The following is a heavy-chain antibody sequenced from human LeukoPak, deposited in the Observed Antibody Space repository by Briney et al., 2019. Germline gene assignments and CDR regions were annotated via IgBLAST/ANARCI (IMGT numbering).Heavy chain of an antibody. CDR2: INHSGST. V-gene: IGHV4-34*01. D-gene: IGHD6-13*01. CDR3: ARQGGGYSSSWYVLGLRGFDY. CDR1: GGSFSGYY. Sequence: PSETLSLTCAVYGGSFSGYYWSWIRQPPGKGLEWIGEINHSGSTNYNPSLKSRVTISVDTSKNQFSLKLSSVTAADTAVYYCARQGGGYSSSWYVLGLRGFDYWGQGTLVTVSS. J-gene: IGHJ4*02.